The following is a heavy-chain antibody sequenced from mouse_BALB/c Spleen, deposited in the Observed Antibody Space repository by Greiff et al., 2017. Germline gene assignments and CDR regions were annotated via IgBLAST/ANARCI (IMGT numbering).Heavy chain of an antibody. V-gene: IGHV3-2*02. Sequence: VQLMESGPGLVKPSQSLSLTCTVTGYSITSDYAWNWIRQFPGNKLEWMGYISYSGSTSYNPSLKSRISITRDTSKNQFFLQLNSVTTEDTATYYSARGGLLRSYFDYWGQGTTLTVSS. D-gene: IGHD1-1*01. CDR3: ARGGLLRSYFDY. CDR2: ISYSGST. CDR1: GYSITSDYA. J-gene: IGHJ2*01.